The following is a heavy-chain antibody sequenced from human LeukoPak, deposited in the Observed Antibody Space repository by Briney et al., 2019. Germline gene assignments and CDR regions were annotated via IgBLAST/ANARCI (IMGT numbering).Heavy chain of an antibody. CDR1: GESFSGYY. V-gene: IGHV4-34*01. CDR2: INHSGST. D-gene: IGHD2-2*01. CDR3: ARANIVLVPAAMWLAVAGTPYFDY. Sequence: SETLSLTCAVYGESFSGYYWSWIRQPPGKGLEWIGEINHSGSTNYNPSLKSRVTISVDTSKNQFSLKLSSVTAADTAVYYCARANIVLVPAAMWLAVAGTPYFDYWGQGTLVTVSS. J-gene: IGHJ4*02.